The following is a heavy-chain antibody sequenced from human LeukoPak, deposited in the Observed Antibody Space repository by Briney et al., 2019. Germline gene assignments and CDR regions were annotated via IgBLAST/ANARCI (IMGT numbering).Heavy chain of an antibody. CDR1: GYTFTGYY. CDR2: INPDSGGT. CDR3: ARDLPYDSSGYYTTNHDAFDI. D-gene: IGHD3-22*01. Sequence: ASVKVSCKASGYTFTGYYMHWVRQARGQGLEWMGWINPDSGGTNYAQKFQGRVTMTRDTSISTAYMELSRLRSDDTAVYYCARDLPYDSSGYYTTNHDAFDIWGQGTMVTVSS. J-gene: IGHJ3*02. V-gene: IGHV1-2*02.